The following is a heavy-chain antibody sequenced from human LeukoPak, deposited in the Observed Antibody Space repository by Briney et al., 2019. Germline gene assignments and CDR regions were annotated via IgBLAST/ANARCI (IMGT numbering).Heavy chain of an antibody. CDR1: GFTFDDYA. CDR2: ISWNSGSI. V-gene: IGHV3-9*01. CDR3: AKGGRYVREFIDY. D-gene: IGHD3-16*01. J-gene: IGHJ4*02. Sequence: GRSLRLSYAASGFTFDDYAMHWVRQAPGKGLEWVSGISWNSGSIGYADSVKGRSTISRDNAKKSLYLQMNSPRAEDTALYYCAKGGRYVREFIDYWGQGTLVTVSS.